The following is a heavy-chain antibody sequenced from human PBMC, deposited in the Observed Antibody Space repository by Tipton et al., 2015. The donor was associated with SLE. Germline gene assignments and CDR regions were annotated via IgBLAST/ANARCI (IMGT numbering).Heavy chain of an antibody. D-gene: IGHD3-16*01. J-gene: IGHJ6*02. V-gene: IGHV4-61*02. CDR3: VKDSLNWGSYYHGIDV. CDR2: IYNSGIT. CDR1: GDSFSSGSSS. Sequence: TLSLTCTVSGDSFSSGSSSWNWVRQPAGKGLEWIGLIYNSGITNYNPSLQSRVTLSVDMSKNQFSLRLSSVTAADTGVYYCVKDSLNWGSYYHGIDVWGQGTTVTVSS.